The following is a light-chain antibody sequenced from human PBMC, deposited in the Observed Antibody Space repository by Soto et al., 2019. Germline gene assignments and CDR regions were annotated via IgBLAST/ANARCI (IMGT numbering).Light chain of an antibody. CDR3: QQSYSTPIT. V-gene: IGKV1-39*01. CDR2: TAS. CDR1: QSISSY. J-gene: IGKJ5*01. Sequence: IQMTQSPSSLSASVADRVTITCRASQSISSYLNWYQQKPGKAPKLLIYTASNLQSGVPSRFSGSGSGTDFTLTISSLQPEDFATYYCQQSYSTPITFGQGTRLEIK.